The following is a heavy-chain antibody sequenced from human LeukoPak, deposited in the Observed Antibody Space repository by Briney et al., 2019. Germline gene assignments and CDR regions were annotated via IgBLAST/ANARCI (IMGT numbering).Heavy chain of an antibody. D-gene: IGHD3-22*01. CDR1: GGSFSGYY. CDR2: INHSGST. CDR3: ARGMYYYDSRNYFDY. J-gene: IGHJ4*02. V-gene: IGHV4-34*01. Sequence: PSETLSLTCAVHGGSFSGYYWSWIRQPPGKGLEWIGEINHSGSTNYNPSLKSRVTISVDTSKNQFSLKLSSVTAADTAVYYCARGMYYYDSRNYFDYWGQGTLVTVSS.